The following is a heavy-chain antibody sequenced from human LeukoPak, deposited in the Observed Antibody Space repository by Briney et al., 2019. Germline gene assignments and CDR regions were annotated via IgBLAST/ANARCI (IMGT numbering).Heavy chain of an antibody. Sequence: ASVTVSCKASGYTFTSYDINWGRQATGQGLEWMGWMNPNSGNTGYAQKFQGRVTMTRNTSISTDYMELSSLRSEDTAVYYCARGQWRYCSGGSCYPDAFDIWGQGTMVTVSS. CDR2: MNPNSGNT. CDR3: ARGQWRYCSGGSCYPDAFDI. CDR1: GYTFTSYD. J-gene: IGHJ3*02. D-gene: IGHD2-15*01. V-gene: IGHV1-8*01.